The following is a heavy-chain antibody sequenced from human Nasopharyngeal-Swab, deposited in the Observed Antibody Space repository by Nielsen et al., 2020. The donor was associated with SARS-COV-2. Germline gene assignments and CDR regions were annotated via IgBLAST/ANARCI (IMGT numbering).Heavy chain of an antibody. CDR2: ISSSGKYI. V-gene: IGHV3-21*01. D-gene: IGHD5-24*01. CDR1: GFTPASYS. CDR3: ARDIGDGYNLLYYFDY. Sequence: GGSLRLSCAASGFTPASYSMNWVRQAPGKGLEWVSSISSSGKYIYYANSVRGRFTISRDNAKSSLFLQMDSLRAEDTALYYCARDIGDGYNLLYYFDYWGPGTLDTVSS. J-gene: IGHJ4*02.